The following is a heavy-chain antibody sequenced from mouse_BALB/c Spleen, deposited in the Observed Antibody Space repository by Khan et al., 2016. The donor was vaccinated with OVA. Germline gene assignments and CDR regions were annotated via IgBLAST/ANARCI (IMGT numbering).Heavy chain of an antibody. V-gene: IGHV9-3-1*01. CDR3: ARGAFCYGRGENAWFAY. J-gene: IGHJ3*01. Sequence: QIQFLQSGPELKKPGETVKISCKASGYIFTNYGMNWVKQAPGQGLKWMGWINNYTGEPTSSDDLRGRFAFSLEPSASTAYLQFNNLKNEDTATYFGARGAFCYGRGENAWFAYWGQGTLVTVSA. D-gene: IGHD1-1*01. CDR2: INNYTGEP. CDR1: GYIFTNYG.